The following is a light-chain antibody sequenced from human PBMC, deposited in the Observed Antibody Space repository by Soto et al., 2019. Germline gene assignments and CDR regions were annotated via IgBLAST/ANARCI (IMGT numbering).Light chain of an antibody. CDR1: QSVSNN. J-gene: IGKJ4*01. CDR3: QPYNNWPLT. Sequence: EIVMTQSPATLSVSPGERATVPCRASQSVSNNLAWYQQKAGQAPRLLIYGASTRATGIPARFSGSRSGAEFTLTINSLQSEDFAVYYCQPYNNWPLTFGGGTKVDI. V-gene: IGKV3-15*01. CDR2: GAS.